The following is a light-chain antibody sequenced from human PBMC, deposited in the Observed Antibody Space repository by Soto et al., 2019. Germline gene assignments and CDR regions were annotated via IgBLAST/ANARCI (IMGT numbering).Light chain of an antibody. Sequence: QSALTQPPSASGSPGQSFTISCTGTSSDVGGYNYVSWYQQHPGKAPKLMIYEVSKRPSGVPDRFSGSKSGNTASLTVSGLQAEDEADYYCSSYAGSNNWVVGGGTQLTFL. CDR1: SSDVGGYNY. CDR2: EVS. CDR3: SSYAGSNNWV. J-gene: IGLJ2*01. V-gene: IGLV2-8*01.